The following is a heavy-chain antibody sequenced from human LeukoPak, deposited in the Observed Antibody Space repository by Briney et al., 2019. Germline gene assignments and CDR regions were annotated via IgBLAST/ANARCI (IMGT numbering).Heavy chain of an antibody. Sequence: GGSLRLSCAASGFAFSSYDMHWVRQATGKGLEWVSAIGTAGDTYYPDSVKGRFTISRENSKNSLYLQMNSLRAGDTAAYYCARGKRGDAFDIWGQGTMVTVSS. V-gene: IGHV3-13*01. CDR2: IGTAGDT. CDR3: ARGKRGDAFDI. J-gene: IGHJ3*02. CDR1: GFAFSSYD. D-gene: IGHD3-16*01.